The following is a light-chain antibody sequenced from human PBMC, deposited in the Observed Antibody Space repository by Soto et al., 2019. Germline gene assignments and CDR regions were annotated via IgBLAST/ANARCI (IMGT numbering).Light chain of an antibody. CDR2: DAS. CDR3: QQRASWPPFT. J-gene: IGKJ2*01. V-gene: IGKV3-11*01. CDR1: QDISNF. Sequence: EIVLAQSPATLSLSPGERATLSCRASQDISNFLAWYQQRPGQAPRLLIYDASNRATGIPARFSGSGSGTDFPLTIVGLEHEDFAIYYCQQRASWPPFTFGQGTKL.